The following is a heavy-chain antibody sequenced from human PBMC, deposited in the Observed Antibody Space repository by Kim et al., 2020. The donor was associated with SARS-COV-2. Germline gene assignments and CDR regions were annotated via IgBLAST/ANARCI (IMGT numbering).Heavy chain of an antibody. V-gene: IGHV1-18*01. J-gene: IGHJ2*01. CDR2: ISAPNGNT. CDR1: GFSFGSHG. Sequence: ASVKVSCTASGFSFGSHGFSWMRQAPGQGLEYMGWISAPNGNTNYAQKFQGRVTMTTDTSTGTTYMELRSLRFDDTALYYCARKYSGSWYFDLWGHGTLVTVSP. CDR3: ARKYSGSWYFDL. D-gene: IGHD5-18*01.